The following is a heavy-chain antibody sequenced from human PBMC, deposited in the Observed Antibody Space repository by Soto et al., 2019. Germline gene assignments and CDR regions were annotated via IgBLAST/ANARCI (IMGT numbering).Heavy chain of an antibody. Sequence: EVQLVESGGGLVQPGGSLRLSCAASGFTFSSYSMNWVRQAPGKGLEWVSYISSSSSTIYYADSVKGRFTISRDNAKNSLYLQMNSLRDEDTAVYYCARDRVLSSGWYMVGFVDYWGQGTLVTVSS. CDR1: GFTFSSYS. J-gene: IGHJ4*02. CDR3: ARDRVLSSGWYMVGFVDY. CDR2: ISSSSSTI. V-gene: IGHV3-48*02. D-gene: IGHD6-19*01.